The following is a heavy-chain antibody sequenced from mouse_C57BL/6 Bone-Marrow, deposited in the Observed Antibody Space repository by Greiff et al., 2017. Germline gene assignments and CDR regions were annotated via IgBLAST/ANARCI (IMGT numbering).Heavy chain of an antibody. CDR3: AREDYDEGYYFDY. CDR1: GYAFSSYW. CDR2: IYPGDGDT. J-gene: IGHJ2*01. D-gene: IGHD2-4*01. V-gene: IGHV1-80*01. Sequence: VQVVESGAELVKPGASVKISCKASGYAFSSYWMNWVKQRPGKGLEWIGQIYPGDGDTNYNGKFKGKATLTADKSSSTAYMQLSSLTSEDSAVYFCAREDYDEGYYFDYWGQGTTLTVSS.